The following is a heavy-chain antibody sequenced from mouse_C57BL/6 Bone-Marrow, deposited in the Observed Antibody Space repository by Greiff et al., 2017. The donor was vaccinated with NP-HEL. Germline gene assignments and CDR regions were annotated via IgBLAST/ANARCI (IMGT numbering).Heavy chain of an antibody. CDR3: ARNYYGSSYNAMDY. V-gene: IGHV1-69*01. D-gene: IGHD1-1*01. CDR2: IDPSDSYT. CDR1: GYTFTSYW. Sequence: QVQLQQPGAELVMPGASVKLSCKASGYTFTSYWMHWVKQRPGQGLEWIGEIDPSDSYTNYNQKFKGKSTLTVDKSSSTAYMQLSSLTSEDSAVYYGARNYYGSSYNAMDYGGRGTSVTVSA. J-gene: IGHJ4*01.